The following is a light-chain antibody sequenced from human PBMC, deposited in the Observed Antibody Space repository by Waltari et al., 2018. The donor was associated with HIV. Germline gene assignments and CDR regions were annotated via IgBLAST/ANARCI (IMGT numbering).Light chain of an antibody. CDR3: YSTDDSGNPLAV. V-gene: IGLV3-10*01. Sequence: SYELTQPPSVSVSPGQTARLTCQGAAFPRKSHFCYQQKSGQAPVLVIYEDNRRPSGIPERFSGSSSGTMATLTISGAQVEDEGDYYCYSTDDSGNPLAVFGGGTQLTVL. CDR2: EDN. J-gene: IGLJ7*01. CDR1: AFPRKS.